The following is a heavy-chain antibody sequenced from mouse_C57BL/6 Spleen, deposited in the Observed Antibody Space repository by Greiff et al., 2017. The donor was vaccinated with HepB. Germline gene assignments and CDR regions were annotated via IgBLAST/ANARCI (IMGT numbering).Heavy chain of an antibody. D-gene: IGHD2-5*01. J-gene: IGHJ4*01. Sequence: QVHVKQSGPELVKPGASVKISCKASGYAFSSSWMNWVKQRPGKGLEWIGRIYPGDGDTNYNGKFKGKATLTADKSSSTAYMQLSSLTSEDSAVYFCARSRSNYLYYYAMDYWGQGTSVTVSS. CDR3: ARSRSNYLYYYAMDY. V-gene: IGHV1-82*01. CDR2: IYPGDGDT. CDR1: GYAFSSSW.